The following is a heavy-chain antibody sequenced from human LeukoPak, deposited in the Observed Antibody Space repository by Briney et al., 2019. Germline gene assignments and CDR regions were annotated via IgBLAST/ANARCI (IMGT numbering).Heavy chain of an antibody. J-gene: IGHJ6*04. CDR2: ISYSGST. CDR1: GGSISSWSYY. D-gene: IGHD6-19*01. Sequence: PSETLSLNCTVSGGSISSWSYYWGWIRQPPGKGLEWIGSISYSGSTYYNPSLKSRVTISVDTSKKQFSLKVTSVTAADTAVYYCSSGSGWYYEDVWGKGTAVIVSS. V-gene: IGHV4-39*01. CDR3: SSGSGWYYEDV.